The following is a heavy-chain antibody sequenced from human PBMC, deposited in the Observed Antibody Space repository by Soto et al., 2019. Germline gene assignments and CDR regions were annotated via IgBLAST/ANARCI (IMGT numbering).Heavy chain of an antibody. CDR2: INAANGDR. CDR1: GYTFTAAA. Sequence: QVQLVQSGAEVKKPGASVKVSCKASGYTFTAAAIHWVRQAPGQRLEWMGWINAANGDRKYSQSFQGRVTISRDTSPSTAVMELSSMMSEDTGVYYWARDNNWAVHWGQGTLGTVAS. V-gene: IGHV1-3*01. J-gene: IGHJ5*02. CDR3: ARDNNWAVH.